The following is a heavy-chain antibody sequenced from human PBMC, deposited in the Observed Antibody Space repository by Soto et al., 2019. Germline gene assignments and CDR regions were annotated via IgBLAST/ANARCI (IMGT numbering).Heavy chain of an antibody. V-gene: IGHV4-59*01. CDR2: IYYSGST. CDR1: GGSISSYY. J-gene: IGHJ5*02. Sequence: SETLSLTCTVSGGSISSYYWSWIRQPPGKGLEWIGYIYYSGSTNYNPSLKSRVTISVDTSKNQFSLKLSSVTAADTAVYYCARANYDILTGYWNWFDPWGQGTLVTVSS. D-gene: IGHD3-9*01. CDR3: ARANYDILTGYWNWFDP.